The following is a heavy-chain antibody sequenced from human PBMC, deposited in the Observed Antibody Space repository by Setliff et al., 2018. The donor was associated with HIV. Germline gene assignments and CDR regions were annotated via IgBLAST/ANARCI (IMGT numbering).Heavy chain of an antibody. CDR1: GGSITGYY. D-gene: IGHD5-12*01. V-gene: IGHV4-59*08. CDR2: IFYSGTT. J-gene: IGHJ5*02. CDR3: ARHIAGYSAYDLGWFDP. Sequence: SETLSLTCTVSGGSITGYYWSWVRQPPGKGLEWIGYIFYSGTTNFSPSLNSRATISVDTSKNSFSLRLSSVTAADTAVYYCARHIAGYSAYDLGWFDPWGQGTLVTSPQ.